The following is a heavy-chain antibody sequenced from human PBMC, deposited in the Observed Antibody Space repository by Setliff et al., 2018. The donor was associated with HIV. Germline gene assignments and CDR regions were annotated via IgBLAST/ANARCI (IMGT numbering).Heavy chain of an antibody. CDR1: GGSISTYF. J-gene: IGHJ4*02. CDR3: ARGSFIGDYYYFDY. D-gene: IGHD3-10*01. CDR2: IYTSGST. V-gene: IGHV4-4*08. Sequence: PSETLSLTCTVSGGSISTYFWTWIRQPPGKGLEWIGYIYTSGSTNYNPSLKSRVTISVDASKNQFSLKLSSMTAADTAVYYCARGSFIGDYYYFDYWGQGTLVTVSS.